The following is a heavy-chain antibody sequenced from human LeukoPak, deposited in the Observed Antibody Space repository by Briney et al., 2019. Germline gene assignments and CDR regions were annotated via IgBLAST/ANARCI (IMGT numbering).Heavy chain of an antibody. J-gene: IGHJ4*02. D-gene: IGHD3-16*01. CDR3: AILGGIWVDY. V-gene: IGHV3-21*01. Sequence: GGSLRLSCAASGFTFSNYGVHWVRQAPGKGLEWVSSISSSSSYIYYADSVKGRFTISRDNAKNSLYLQMNSLRAEDTAVYYCAILGGIWVDYWGQGTLVTVSS. CDR1: GFTFSNYG. CDR2: ISSSSSYI.